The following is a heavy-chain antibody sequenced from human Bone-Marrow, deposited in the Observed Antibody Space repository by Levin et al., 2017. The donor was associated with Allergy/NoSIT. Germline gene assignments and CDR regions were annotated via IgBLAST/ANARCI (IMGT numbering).Heavy chain of an antibody. Sequence: GESLKISCMAFFSPFLSSFLHWVRQAPGQGLEWMGVINPPGGDTTYAQNFPGRVTLPLSPSTSTVYMELSRLRSEDPAVYYCARTRNIYGGGDCYPGDYWGQGTLLTVSS. CDR2: INPPGGDT. CDR1: FSPFLSSF. J-gene: IGHJ4*02. V-gene: IGHV1-46*01. CDR3: ARTRNIYGGGDCYPGDY. D-gene: IGHD2-21*02.